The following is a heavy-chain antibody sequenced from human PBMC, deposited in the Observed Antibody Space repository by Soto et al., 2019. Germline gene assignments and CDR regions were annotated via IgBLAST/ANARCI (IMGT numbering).Heavy chain of an antibody. CDR2: IIPILGIA. J-gene: IGHJ3*02. V-gene: IGHV1-69*02. Sequence: ASVKVSCKASGGTFSSYTISWVRQAPGQGLEWMGRIIPILGIANYAQKFQGRVTITADKSTSTAYMELSSLRSEDTAVYYCARARRADICSGGSCYRTADAFDIWGQGTMVTVSS. CDR1: GGTFSSYT. CDR3: ARARRADICSGGSCYRTADAFDI. D-gene: IGHD2-15*01.